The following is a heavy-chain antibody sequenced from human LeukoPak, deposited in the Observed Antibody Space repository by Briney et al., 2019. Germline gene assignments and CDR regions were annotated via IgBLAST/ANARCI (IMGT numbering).Heavy chain of an antibody. CDR1: GYSFTSED. V-gene: IGHV1-3*03. D-gene: IGHD2-2*02. J-gene: IGHJ4*02. CDR3: TLYNY. Sequence: ASVKVSCKTSGYSFTSEDMHWVRQAPGESLEWMGCINPGNGDTKYSQEFQGRVTITRDTSATTAYMELSSLRSDDMAVYYCTLYNYWGQGTLVTVSS. CDR2: INPGNGDT.